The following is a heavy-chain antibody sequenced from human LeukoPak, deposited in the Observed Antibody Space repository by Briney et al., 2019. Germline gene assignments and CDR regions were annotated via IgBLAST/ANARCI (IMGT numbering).Heavy chain of an antibody. CDR1: GYTFTGYY. CDR3: ARDGYCSSTSCYANY. V-gene: IGHV1-2*02. CDR2: INPNSGGT. J-gene: IGHJ4*02. D-gene: IGHD2-2*03. Sequence: ASVKVSCKASGYTFTGYYMHWVRQALGQGLEWMGWINPNSGGTNYAQKFQGRVTMTRDTSISTAYMELSRLRSDDTAVYYCARDGYCSSTSCYANYWGQGTLVTVSS.